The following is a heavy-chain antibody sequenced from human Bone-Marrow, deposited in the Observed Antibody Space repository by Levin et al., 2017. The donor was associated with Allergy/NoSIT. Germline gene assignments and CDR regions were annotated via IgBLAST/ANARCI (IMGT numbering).Heavy chain of an antibody. CDR1: GFTFSDYS. CDR2: MSRSGYTI. V-gene: IGHV3-11*01. D-gene: IGHD3-10*01. Sequence: GESLKISCAASGFTFSDYSMIWIRQAPGKGLEWVSYMSRSGYTIYYADSVKGRFTISRDNAKNSLYLQMNSLRAEDTAVYYCARELLTWFDPWGQGTLVTVSS. CDR3: ARELLTWFDP. J-gene: IGHJ5*02.